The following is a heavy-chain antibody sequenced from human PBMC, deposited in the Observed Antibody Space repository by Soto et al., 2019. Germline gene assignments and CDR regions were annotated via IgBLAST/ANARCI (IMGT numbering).Heavy chain of an antibody. CDR2: IIPIFGTA. V-gene: IGHV1-69*01. J-gene: IGHJ6*04. Sequence: QVQLVQSGAEVKKPGSSVKVSCKASGGTFSSYAISWVRQAPGQGLEWMGGIIPIFGTANYAQKFQDRVTIPADDSASTAYMELSSPTSEDTAVYYCARSSITLVRGADYAMGAWGKGTTVTVSS. CDR1: GGTFSSYA. D-gene: IGHD3-10*01. CDR3: ARSSITLVRGADYAMGA.